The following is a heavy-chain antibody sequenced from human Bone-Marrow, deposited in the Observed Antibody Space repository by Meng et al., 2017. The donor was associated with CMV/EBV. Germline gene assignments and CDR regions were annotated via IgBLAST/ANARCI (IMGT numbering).Heavy chain of an antibody. Sequence: ASVKVSCKNSGDTSTDDYMHWVRQAPGQGLEWMGWINVNSGDTKFAQRLQDRVTITRETSISTAYMELTRLTSDDTAVYYCARDPSITAPLYNGMEVWGPGNTVHGSS. D-gene: IGHD1-14*01. CDR2: INVNSGDT. J-gene: IGHJ6*02. CDR3: ARDPSITAPLYNGMEV. V-gene: IGHV1-2*02. CDR1: GDTSTDDY.